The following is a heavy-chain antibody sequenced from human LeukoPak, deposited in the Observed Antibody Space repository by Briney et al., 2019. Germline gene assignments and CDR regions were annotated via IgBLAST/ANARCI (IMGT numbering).Heavy chain of an antibody. D-gene: IGHD2-2*01. V-gene: IGHV3-23*01. CDR3: AKKNRDILVVPAATYDY. Sequence: PGGSLRLSCAASGFTFSSYAMSWVRQAPGKGLEWVSAISGSGGSTYYADSVKGRFTISRDNSKNTLYLKMNSLRAEDTAGYYCAKKNRDILVVPAATYDYWGRGTVATVSS. J-gene: IGHJ4*02. CDR1: GFTFSSYA. CDR2: ISGSGGST.